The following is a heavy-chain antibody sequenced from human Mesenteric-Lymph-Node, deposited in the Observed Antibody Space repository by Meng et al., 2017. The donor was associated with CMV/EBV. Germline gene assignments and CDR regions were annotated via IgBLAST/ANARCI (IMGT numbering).Heavy chain of an antibody. CDR3: ARGWSSNYYFDS. D-gene: IGHD1-1*01. CDR2: ISHAGRT. CDR1: NGSFTSYY. J-gene: IGHJ4*02. Sequence: SETLSLTCAVHNGSFTSYYWACMRHARGKGLEWIGEISHAGRTSFNPSLKSRLTISVDTSKNQCSLRLNSVTAEDTALYYCARGWSSNYYFDSWGQGTLVTVSS. V-gene: IGHV4-34*01.